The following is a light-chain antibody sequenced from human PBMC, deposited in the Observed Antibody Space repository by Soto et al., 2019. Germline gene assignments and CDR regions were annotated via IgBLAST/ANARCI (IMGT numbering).Light chain of an antibody. Sequence: QSVLTQPPSVSGAPGQRVTISCTGSSSNIGAGYDVHWYRQLPGTAPKLLIYGNSNRPSGVPDRLSGSKSGTSASLAITGLQAEDEADYYCQSYDSSLSGSVFGGGTKLTVL. J-gene: IGLJ2*01. CDR2: GNS. CDR1: SSNIGAGYD. CDR3: QSYDSSLSGSV. V-gene: IGLV1-40*01.